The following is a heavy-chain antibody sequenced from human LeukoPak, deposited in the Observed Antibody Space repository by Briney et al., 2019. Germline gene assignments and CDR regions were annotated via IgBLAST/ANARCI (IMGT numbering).Heavy chain of an antibody. CDR1: GGSISSYY. Sequence: SETLSLTCTVSGGSISSYYWSWIRQPAGKGLEWIGRIYTSGSTNYNPSLKSRVTMSVDTSKNQFSLKLSSVTAADTAVYYCARVVRRDSSSSVGYFDYWGQGTLVTVSS. CDR2: IYTSGST. V-gene: IGHV4-4*07. D-gene: IGHD6-6*01. J-gene: IGHJ4*02. CDR3: ARVVRRDSSSSVGYFDY.